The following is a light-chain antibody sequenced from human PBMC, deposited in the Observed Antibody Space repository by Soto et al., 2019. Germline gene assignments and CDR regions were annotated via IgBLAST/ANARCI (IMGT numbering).Light chain of an antibody. J-gene: IGKJ1*01. CDR1: QSVSSSS. CDR2: GAS. CDR3: QQYDSSPRT. Sequence: EIVLTQSPGTLSLSPGERATLSCRASQSVSSSSLAWYQQKPGQAPRLLISGASSRAADIPDRFSGSVSGTDFTLTINRLEPEDFAVYYCQQYDSSPRTFGQGTKVEIK. V-gene: IGKV3-20*01.